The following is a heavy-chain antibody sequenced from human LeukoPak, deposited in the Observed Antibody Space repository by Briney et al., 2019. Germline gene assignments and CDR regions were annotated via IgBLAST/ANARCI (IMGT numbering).Heavy chain of an antibody. Sequence: ASLKVSCKASGYTFSSYGISWVRQAPGQGLEWMGWISAYNGNTNFAQEFQGRVTMTTDTSTSTASMELRSLRSDDTAVYYCARDQGIYNHRTIDSWGQGILVTVSS. V-gene: IGHV1-18*01. J-gene: IGHJ4*02. CDR3: ARDQGIYNHRTIDS. CDR2: ISAYNGNT. D-gene: IGHD5-12*01. CDR1: GYTFSSYG.